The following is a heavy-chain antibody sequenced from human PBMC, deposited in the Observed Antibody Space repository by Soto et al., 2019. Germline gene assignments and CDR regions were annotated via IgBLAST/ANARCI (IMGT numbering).Heavy chain of an antibody. Sequence: GASVKVSCKASGYTFTSCDINWVRQATGQGLEWMGWMNPNSGNTGYAQKFQGRVTMTRNTSISTAYMELRSLRSDDTAVYYCARSLRDESIAARPHFDYWGQGTLVTVSS. CDR1: GYTFTSCD. V-gene: IGHV1-8*01. CDR2: MNPNSGNT. CDR3: ARSLRDESIAARPHFDY. D-gene: IGHD6-6*01. J-gene: IGHJ4*02.